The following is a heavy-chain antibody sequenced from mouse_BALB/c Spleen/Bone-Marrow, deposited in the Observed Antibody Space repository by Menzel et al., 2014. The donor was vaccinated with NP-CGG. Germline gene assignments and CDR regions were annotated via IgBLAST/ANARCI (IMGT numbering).Heavy chain of an antibody. CDR2: IRLKSNNYAT. V-gene: IGHV6-6*02. J-gene: IGHJ2*01. Sequence: DVKLQESGGGLVQPGGSMKLSCVASGFTFSNYWMNWVRQSPEKGLEWVAEIRLKSNNYATDYAETVKGRFSISRDDSKSSVYLQMNNVRAEDTGIYDRDRRIYYGYYFDYWGQGTTLTVSS. CDR3: DRRIYYGYYFDY. CDR1: GFTFSNYW. D-gene: IGHD1-1*01.